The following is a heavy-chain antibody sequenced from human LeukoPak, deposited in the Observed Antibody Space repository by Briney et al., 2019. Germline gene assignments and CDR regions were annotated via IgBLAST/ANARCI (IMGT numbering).Heavy chain of an antibody. CDR1: GGSISSSRYY. J-gene: IGHJ4*02. V-gene: IGHV4-39*07. CDR3: ARGPYYYDSSGNFDY. CDR2: IYYSGST. D-gene: IGHD3-22*01. Sequence: PSETLSLTCTVSGGSISSSRYYWGWIRQPPGKGLEWIGSIYYSGSTYYNPSLKTRVTMSVDTSKNQFSLKLSSVTAADTAVYYCARGPYYYDSSGNFDYWGQGTLVTVSS.